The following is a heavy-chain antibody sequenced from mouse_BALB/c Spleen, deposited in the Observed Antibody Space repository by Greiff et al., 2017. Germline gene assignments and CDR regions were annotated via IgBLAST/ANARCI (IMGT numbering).Heavy chain of an antibody. CDR1: GYSITSDYA. CDR3: ARNYRYDPWFAY. J-gene: IGHJ3*01. D-gene: IGHD2-14*01. V-gene: IGHV3-2*02. Sequence: EVKLMESGPGLVKPSQSLSLTCTVTGYSITSDYAWNWIRQFPGNKLEWMGYISYSGSTSYNPSLKSRISITRDTSKNQFFLQLNSVTTEDTATYYCARNYRYDPWFAYWGQGTLVTVSA. CDR2: ISYSGST.